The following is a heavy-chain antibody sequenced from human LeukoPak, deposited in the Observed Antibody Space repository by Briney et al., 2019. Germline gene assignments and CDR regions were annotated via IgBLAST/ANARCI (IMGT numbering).Heavy chain of an antibody. CDR2: INPSGGST. CDR1: GYTFTSYY. CDR3: ARVRAAAGNFDY. D-gene: IGHD6-13*01. J-gene: IGHJ4*02. Sequence: ASVKVSCKASGYTFTSYYMHWVRQAPGQGLEWMGIINPSGGSTSYAQKLQGRVTMTTDTSTSTAYMELRSLRSDDTAVYYCARVRAAAGNFDYWGQGTLVTVSS. V-gene: IGHV1-46*01.